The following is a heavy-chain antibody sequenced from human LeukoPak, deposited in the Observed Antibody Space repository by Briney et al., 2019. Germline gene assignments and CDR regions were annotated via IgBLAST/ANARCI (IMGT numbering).Heavy chain of an antibody. CDR1: GFTFSSYA. Sequence: GGSLRLSCAASGFTFSSYAMHWVRQAPGKGLEWVAVISYDGSNKYYADSVKGRFTISRDNSKNTLYLQMNSLRAEDTAVYYCARGPQYGGYDFFDYWGQGTLVTVSS. D-gene: IGHD5-12*01. CDR3: ARGPQYGGYDFFDY. J-gene: IGHJ4*02. CDR2: ISYDGSNK. V-gene: IGHV3-30*04.